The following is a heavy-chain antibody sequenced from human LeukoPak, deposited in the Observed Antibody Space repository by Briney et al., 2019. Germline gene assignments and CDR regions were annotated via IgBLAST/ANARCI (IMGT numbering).Heavy chain of an antibody. Sequence: PSETLSLTCTVSGGSISSWYWSWIRQPPGKGLEWLGYIYYTGSTNYNPSLKSRVTISLDTSKNQFSLKLSSVSAADTAVYYCARGPTVNYLYYFDYWGKGTLVTVSS. CDR1: GGSISSWY. CDR2: IYYTGST. J-gene: IGHJ4*02. V-gene: IGHV4-59*01. D-gene: IGHD4-17*01. CDR3: ARGPTVNYLYYFDY.